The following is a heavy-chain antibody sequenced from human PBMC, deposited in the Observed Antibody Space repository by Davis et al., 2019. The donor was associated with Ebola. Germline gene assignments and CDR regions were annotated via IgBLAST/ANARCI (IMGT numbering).Heavy chain of an antibody. D-gene: IGHD2-8*01. CDR2: INHSGST. CDR3: ARGARRERVNGSFFNY. Sequence: PSETLSLTCAVYDGSFSAFYWSWIRQPPGKGLEWIGEINHSGSTKYNPSLKSRVTISVDTSKNQFSLKLSSVTAADTAVYYCARGARRERVNGSFFNYWGQGTLVTVSS. J-gene: IGHJ4*02. CDR1: DGSFSAFY. V-gene: IGHV4-34*01.